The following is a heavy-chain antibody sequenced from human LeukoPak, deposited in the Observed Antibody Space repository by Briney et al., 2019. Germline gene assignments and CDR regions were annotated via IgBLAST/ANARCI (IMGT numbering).Heavy chain of an antibody. V-gene: IGHV1-8*03. CDR1: GSTFTSYD. CDR3: ARGKSGSYYQNGFDY. J-gene: IGHJ4*02. CDR2: MNPNSGNT. D-gene: IGHD1-26*01. Sequence: ASVKVSCKASGSTFTSYDINWVRQATGQGLEWMGWMNPNSGNTGYAQKFQGRVTITRNTSISTAYMELSSLRSEDTAVYYCARGKSGSYYQNGFDYWGQGTLVTVSS.